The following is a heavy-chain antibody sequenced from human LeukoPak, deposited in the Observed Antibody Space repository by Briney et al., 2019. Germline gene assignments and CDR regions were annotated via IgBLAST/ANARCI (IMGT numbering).Heavy chain of an antibody. Sequence: SETLSLTCTVSGGSISSSSYYWGWIRQPPGKGLEWIGSIYYSGSTYYSPSLKSRVTISVDTSKNQFSLKLSSVTAADTAVYYCARDGGYGSGSYRFDYWGQGTLVTVSS. CDR3: ARDGGYGSGSYRFDY. V-gene: IGHV4-39*07. J-gene: IGHJ4*02. CDR2: IYYSGST. CDR1: GGSISSSSYY. D-gene: IGHD3-10*01.